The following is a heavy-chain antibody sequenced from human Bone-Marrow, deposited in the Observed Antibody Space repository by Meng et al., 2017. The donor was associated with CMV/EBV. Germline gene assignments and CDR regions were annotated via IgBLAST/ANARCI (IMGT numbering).Heavy chain of an antibody. CDR3: ASPELVQADPYYYYGMDV. CDR2: IIPILGIA. J-gene: IGHJ6*02. CDR1: GGTFSSYT. D-gene: IGHD2-2*01. V-gene: IGHV1-69*02. Sequence: SVKVSCKASGGTFSSYTISWVRQAPGQGLEWMGRIIPILGIANYAQKFQGRVTITADKSTSTAYMELSSLRSEDTAVYYCASPELVQADPYYYYGMDVWGQGTTVTVSS.